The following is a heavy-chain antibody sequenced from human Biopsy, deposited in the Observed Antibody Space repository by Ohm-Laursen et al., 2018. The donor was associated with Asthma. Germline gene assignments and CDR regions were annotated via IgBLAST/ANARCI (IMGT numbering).Heavy chain of an antibody. CDR3: ARGYSGSDRIVYYYSGLEV. Sequence: SVKVSCKASGYTFINYAVHWVRQAPGHSLEWMGWINAANGNTKYSQKFQGRLTISRDTSASTAYMELSSLSSEDTAVYYCARGYSGSDRIVYYYSGLEVWGQGTTVTVSS. V-gene: IGHV1-3*01. J-gene: IGHJ6*02. CDR1: GYTFINYA. D-gene: IGHD5-12*01. CDR2: INAANGNT.